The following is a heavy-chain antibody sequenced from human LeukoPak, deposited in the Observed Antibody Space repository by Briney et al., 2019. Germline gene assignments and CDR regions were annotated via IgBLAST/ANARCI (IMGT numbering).Heavy chain of an antibody. CDR3: ARAQTYYDYVWGKSSDAFDI. J-gene: IGHJ3*02. D-gene: IGHD3-16*01. CDR1: GGSISSGGYS. Sequence: SETLSLTCAVSGGSISSGGYSWSWIRQPPGKGLEWIGYIYHSGSTYYNPSLKSRVTISVDRSKNQFSLKLSSVTAADTAMYYCARAQTYYDYVWGKSSDAFDIWGQGTMVTVSS. CDR2: IYHSGST. V-gene: IGHV4-30-2*01.